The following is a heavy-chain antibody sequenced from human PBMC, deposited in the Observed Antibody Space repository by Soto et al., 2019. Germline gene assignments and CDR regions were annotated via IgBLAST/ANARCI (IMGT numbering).Heavy chain of an antibody. CDR2: IYHSGST. CDR1: GGSISSGGYS. Sequence: SETLFLTCAVSGGSISSGGYSWSWIRQPPGKGLEWIGYIYHSGSTYYNPSLKSRVTISVDRSKNQFSLKLSSVTAADTAVYYSAGLHYDFWSGYSDYWGQGTLVTVSS. D-gene: IGHD3-3*01. V-gene: IGHV4-30-2*01. J-gene: IGHJ4*02. CDR3: AGLHYDFWSGYSDY.